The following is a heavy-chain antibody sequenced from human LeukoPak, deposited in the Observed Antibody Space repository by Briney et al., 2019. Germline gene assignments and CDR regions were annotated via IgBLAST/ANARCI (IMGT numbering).Heavy chain of an antibody. D-gene: IGHD5-18*01. V-gene: IGHV3-48*04. CDR2: ISSSSSII. CDR1: GFTVSSNY. Sequence: GGSLRLSCAASGFTVSSNYMSWVRQAPGKGLEWVSYISSSSSIIYYADSVKGRFTISRDNAKNSLYLQMNSLRAEDTAVYYCARAMLERLWLSGGAVFLGGAVFLDYWGQGTLVTVSS. J-gene: IGHJ4*02. CDR3: ARAMLERLWLSGGAVFLGGAVFLDY.